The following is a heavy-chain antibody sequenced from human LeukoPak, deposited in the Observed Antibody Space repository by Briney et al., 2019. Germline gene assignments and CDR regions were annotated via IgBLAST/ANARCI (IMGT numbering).Heavy chain of an antibody. V-gene: IGHV5-51*01. CDR3: ARLGDFSVRKESLYYYYMDV. D-gene: IGHD3-10*01. CDR2: IYPGDSDT. J-gene: IGHJ6*03. Sequence: GESLKISCKGSGYSFTSYWIGWVRQMPGKGLEWMGIIYPGDSDTRYSPSFQGQVTISADKSISTAYLQWSSLKASDTAMYYCARLGDFSVRKESLYYYYMDVWGKGTTVTVSS. CDR1: GYSFTSYW.